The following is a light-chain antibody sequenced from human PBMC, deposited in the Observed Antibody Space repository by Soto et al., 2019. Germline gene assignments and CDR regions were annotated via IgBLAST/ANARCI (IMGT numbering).Light chain of an antibody. V-gene: IGKV1-5*01. CDR1: QSLLHINAYNS. CDR2: DAS. Sequence: MTQSPPSLPVSPGEPASISCRSSQSLLHINAYNSLDWYLQKPGKAPKLLIYDASSLESGVPSRFSGSGSGTEFTLTISSLQPDDFATYYCQQYNSYPWTFGQGTKVDIK. CDR3: QQYNSYPWT. J-gene: IGKJ1*01.